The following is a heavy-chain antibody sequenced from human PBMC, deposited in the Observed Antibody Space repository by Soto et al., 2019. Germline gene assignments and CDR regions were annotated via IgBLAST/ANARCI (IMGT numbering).Heavy chain of an antibody. Sequence: QVQLVESGGGVVQPGRSLRLSCAASGFTFSSYAMHWVRQAPGKGLEWGAVISSDGSNKYYADSVKGRFTISRDNSKNTLYLQMNSLRAEDTAVYYCARFKGCSGGTCYSYFDYWGQGTLVTVSS. D-gene: IGHD2-15*01. V-gene: IGHV3-30-3*01. CDR1: GFTFSSYA. CDR2: ISSDGSNK. CDR3: ARFKGCSGGTCYSYFDY. J-gene: IGHJ4*02.